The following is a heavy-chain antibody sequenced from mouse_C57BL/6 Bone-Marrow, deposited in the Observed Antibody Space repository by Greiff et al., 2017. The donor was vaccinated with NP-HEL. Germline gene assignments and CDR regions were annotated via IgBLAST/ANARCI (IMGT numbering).Heavy chain of an antibody. CDR3: ARNYGSSYPYWYFDV. CDR2: IYPGSGNT. J-gene: IGHJ1*03. CDR1: GYSFTSYY. V-gene: IGHV1-66*01. Sequence: QVQLQQSGPELVKPGASVKISCKASGYSFTSYYIHWVKQRPGQGLEWIGWIYPGSGNTKYNEKFKGKATLTADTASSTAYMQLSSLTSEDSAVYYGARNYGSSYPYWYFDVWGTGTTVTVSS. D-gene: IGHD1-1*01.